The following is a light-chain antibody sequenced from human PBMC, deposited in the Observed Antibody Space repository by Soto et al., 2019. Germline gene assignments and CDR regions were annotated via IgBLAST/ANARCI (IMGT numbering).Light chain of an antibody. CDR1: SGRITSNY. J-gene: IGLJ2*01. V-gene: IGLV6-57*04. CDR2: EDN. Sequence: NFMLTQPPSVSESPGKTVTISCTRSSGRITSNYVQWYQQRPGSAPSTVIYEDNLRPSEVPDRFSGSVDGSFNSASLTISGLKTEDEADYYCQSYDNTNVVFGGGTKVTVL. CDR3: QSYDNTNVV.